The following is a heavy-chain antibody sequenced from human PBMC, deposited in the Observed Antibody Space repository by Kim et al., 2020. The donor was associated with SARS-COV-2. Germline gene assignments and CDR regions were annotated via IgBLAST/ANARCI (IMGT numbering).Heavy chain of an antibody. V-gene: IGHV1-3*01. J-gene: IGHJ3*02. Sequence: ASVKVSCKASGFTFSHYVIHWVRQAPGQRLEWMGWINAGNGNTKYSQKFQGRVTITRDSSACAAYMELSSLRSEDTAVYYCGRGEIGYCSSTTCSGAFDIWGQGKTVTVSS. CDR2: INAGNGNT. CDR1: GFTFSHYV. CDR3: GRGEIGYCSSTTCSGAFDI. D-gene: IGHD2-2*01.